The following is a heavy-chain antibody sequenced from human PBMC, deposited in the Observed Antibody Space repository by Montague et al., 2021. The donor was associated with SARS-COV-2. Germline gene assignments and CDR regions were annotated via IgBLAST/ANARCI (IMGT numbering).Heavy chain of an antibody. V-gene: IGHV6-1*01. CDR3: ARDVHIGSTWPFSVYGMDV. J-gene: IGHJ6*02. D-gene: IGHD6-13*01. Sequence: CAISGDSVSSNNVAWNWIRQSPSRGLEWLGRTNYRSKWHYDYAVSVKSRILIIPNTSENQFSLQLNSVTPVDTAVYYCARDVHIGSTWPFSVYGMDVWGRGTIVTVSS. CDR2: TNYRSKWHY. CDR1: GDSVSSNNVA.